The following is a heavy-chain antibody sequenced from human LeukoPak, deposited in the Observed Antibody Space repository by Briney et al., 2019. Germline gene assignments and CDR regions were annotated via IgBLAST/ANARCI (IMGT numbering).Heavy chain of an antibody. V-gene: IGHV4-4*07. J-gene: IGHJ4*02. D-gene: IGHD3-9*01. Sequence: PSETLSLTCTLSGGSISNYYWSWIRQPAGKGLEWIGRIHITGTTNYNPSLKSRVTMSLDTSKNQLSLRLSSVTAADTAVYYCARDERDTGYIHYWGQGTLFTVSS. CDR1: GGSISNYY. CDR2: IHITGTT. CDR3: ARDERDTGYIHY.